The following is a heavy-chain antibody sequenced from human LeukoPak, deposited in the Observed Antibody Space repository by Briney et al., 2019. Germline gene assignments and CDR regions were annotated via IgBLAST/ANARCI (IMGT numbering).Heavy chain of an antibody. J-gene: IGHJ5*02. D-gene: IGHD2-2*01. CDR2: INPHSGGT. Sequence: GASVKVSCKASGYTFTGYYIHWVRQAPGQGLEWMGWINPHSGGTNYAQKFQGGVTMTRDTSITTAYMDLSRLRSDDTAVYYCARGMGVLVPAATWFDPWGQGTLVTVSS. CDR1: GYTFTGYY. V-gene: IGHV1-2*02. CDR3: ARGMGVLVPAATWFDP.